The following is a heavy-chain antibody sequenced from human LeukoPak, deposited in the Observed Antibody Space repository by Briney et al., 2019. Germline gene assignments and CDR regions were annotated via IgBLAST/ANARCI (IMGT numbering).Heavy chain of an antibody. D-gene: IGHD3-22*01. CDR1: GGSVSGYY. CDR3: ARTSFYDSSGYGDY. CDR2: IKQDGSEK. J-gene: IGHJ4*02. V-gene: IGHV3-7*01. Sequence: ETLSLTCLVSGGSVSGYYWSWVRQPPGKGLEWVANIKQDGSEKYYVDSVKGRFTISRDNAKNSLYLQMNSLRAEDTAVYYCARTSFYDSSGYGDYWGQGTLVTVSS.